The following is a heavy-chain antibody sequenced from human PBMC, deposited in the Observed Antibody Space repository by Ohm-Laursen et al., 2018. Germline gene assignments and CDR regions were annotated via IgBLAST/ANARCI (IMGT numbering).Heavy chain of an antibody. CDR2: ISNSSSYI. Sequence: SLRLSCSASGFTFSSYSMNWVRQAPGKGLEWVSSISNSSSYIYYADSVKGRFTISRDNAKNTVYMQMDSLRAEDRAVYYCARDRKNGDSGYGMDVWGHGTTVTVSS. D-gene: IGHD4-17*01. V-gene: IGHV3-21*01. CDR3: ARDRKNGDSGYGMDV. CDR1: GFTFSSYS. J-gene: IGHJ6*02.